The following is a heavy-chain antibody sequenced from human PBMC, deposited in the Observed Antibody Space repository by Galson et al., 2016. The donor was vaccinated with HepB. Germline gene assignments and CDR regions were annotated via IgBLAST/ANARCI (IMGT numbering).Heavy chain of an antibody. D-gene: IGHD6-19*01. CDR1: GGSISSGGYS. V-gene: IGHV4-30-2*01. CDR3: ARGQQWLVPDSYNRFDP. CDR2: IYHSGST. J-gene: IGHJ5*02. Sequence: LSLTCAVSGGSISSGGYSWSWIRQPPGKGLEWIGYIYHSGSTYYNPSLKSRVTISVDRSKNQFSLKLSSVTATDTAVYYCARGQQWLVPDSYNRFDPWDQGTLVTVSS.